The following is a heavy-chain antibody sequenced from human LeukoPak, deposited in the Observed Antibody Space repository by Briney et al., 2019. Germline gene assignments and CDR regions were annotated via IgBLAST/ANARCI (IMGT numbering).Heavy chain of an antibody. CDR3: AKCRITIYGGADH. V-gene: IGHV3-30*18. J-gene: IGHJ5*02. CDR1: GLNVNRYG. Sequence: GGSLRLSCAVAGLNVNRYGMHWVRQAPGTEMEWVAVRLQDVSKAYSANFVKGRFTNSRDPSKDMMYLLMNRLIPEDTAVYYCAKCRITIYGGADHWGQGTLVTASS. CDR2: RLQDVSKA. D-gene: IGHD3-3*01.